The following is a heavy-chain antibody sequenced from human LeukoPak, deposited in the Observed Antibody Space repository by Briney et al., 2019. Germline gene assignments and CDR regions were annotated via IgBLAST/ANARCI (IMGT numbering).Heavy chain of an antibody. CDR2: FYYSGST. CDR1: GGSISSYY. D-gene: IGHD5-18*01. V-gene: IGHV4-59*01. CDR3: ARGPGVYSYGYYFDY. J-gene: IGHJ4*02. Sequence: SETLSLTCTVSGGSISSYYWSWIRQPPGKGLEWIGFFYYSGSTNYNPSLKSRVTISVDTSKNHFSLKLSSVTAADTAVYYCARGPGVYSYGYYFDYWGQGTLVTVSS.